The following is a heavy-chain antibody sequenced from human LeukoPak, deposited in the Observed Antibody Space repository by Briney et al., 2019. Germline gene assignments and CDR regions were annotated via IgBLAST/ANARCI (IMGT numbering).Heavy chain of an antibody. CDR2: IIPIFGTA. V-gene: IGHV1-69*13. CDR1: GGTFSSYA. J-gene: IGHJ4*02. CDR3: AYVFSGSYRYLYYFDY. D-gene: IGHD3-16*02. Sequence: GASVKVSCKASGGTFSSYAISWVRQAPGQGLEWMGGIIPIFGTANYAQKFQGRVTITADDSTSTAYMELSSLRSEDTAVYYCAYVFSGSYRYLYYFDYWGQGTLVTVSS.